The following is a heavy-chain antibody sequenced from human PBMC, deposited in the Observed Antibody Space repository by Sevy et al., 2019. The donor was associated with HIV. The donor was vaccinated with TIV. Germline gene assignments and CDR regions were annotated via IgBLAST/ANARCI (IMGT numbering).Heavy chain of an antibody. CDR3: ATRGDYYGSGSYYPEYYFDY. J-gene: IGHJ4*02. CDR1: GGSISSSSYY. V-gene: IGHV4-39*01. CDR2: IDYSGST. D-gene: IGHD3-10*01. Sequence: SETLSLTCTVSGGSISSSSYYWGWIRQPPGKGLEWIGSIDYSGSTYYNPSLKSRITISVDTSKNQFSLKLSSVTAADTAVYYCATRGDYYGSGSYYPEYYFDYWGQGTLVTGLL.